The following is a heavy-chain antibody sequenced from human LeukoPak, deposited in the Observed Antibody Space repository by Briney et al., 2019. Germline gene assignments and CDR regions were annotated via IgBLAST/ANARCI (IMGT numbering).Heavy chain of an antibody. CDR3: ARAGSGAAADPFDY. D-gene: IGHD3-10*01. Sequence: PSETLSLTCTVSGGSISSGGYYWSWIRQPPGKGLKWIGETNHSGRINYNPSLKSRVTISVDTSKNQFSLKLSSVTAADTAVYYCARAGSGAAADPFDYWGHGTLVTVSS. J-gene: IGHJ4*01. CDR2: TNHSGRI. CDR1: GGSISSGGYY. V-gene: IGHV4-39*07.